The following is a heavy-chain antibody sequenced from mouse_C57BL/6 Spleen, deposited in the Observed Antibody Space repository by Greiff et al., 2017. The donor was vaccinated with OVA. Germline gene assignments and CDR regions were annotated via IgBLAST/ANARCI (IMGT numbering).Heavy chain of an antibody. J-gene: IGHJ2*01. V-gene: IGHV1-50*01. Sequence: VKLQQPGAELVKPGASVKLSCKASGYTFTSYWMQWVNQRPGQGLEWIGEIDPSDSYTNYNQKFKGKATLTVDTSSSTAYMQLSSLTSEDSAVYYCARSEGNYPDYWGQGTTLTVSS. CDR1: GYTFTSYW. CDR3: ARSEGNYPDY. D-gene: IGHD2-1*01. CDR2: IDPSDSYT.